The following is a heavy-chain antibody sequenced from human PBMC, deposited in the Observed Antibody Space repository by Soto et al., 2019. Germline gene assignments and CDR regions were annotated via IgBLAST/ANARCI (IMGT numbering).Heavy chain of an antibody. Sequence: GASVKVSCKASGDTFSSYAINWVRQASGQGLEWMGGIIPIFGTANYAQKCQGRVTITADESTSTAYMELSSLRPEDTAVYYCARDHRVVRRLTKSGMDVWGQGTTVTVSS. V-gene: IGHV1-69*13. D-gene: IGHD3-10*01. CDR2: IIPIFGTA. J-gene: IGHJ6*02. CDR3: ARDHRVVRRLTKSGMDV. CDR1: GDTFSSYA.